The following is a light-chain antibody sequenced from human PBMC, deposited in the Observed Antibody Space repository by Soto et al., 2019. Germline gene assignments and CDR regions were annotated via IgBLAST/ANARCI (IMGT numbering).Light chain of an antibody. J-gene: IGKJ4*01. CDR1: QSVDSN. CDR2: GAS. Sequence: EIVMTQSPATLSVSPGERATLSCRASQSVDSNLAWYQQKPGQAPRILIFGASTRATGIPARFSGSGSGTDFTLTISSLQSEDFGVYFCQQYDNWPLTFCGGTKVEIK. CDR3: QQYDNWPLT. V-gene: IGKV3D-15*01.